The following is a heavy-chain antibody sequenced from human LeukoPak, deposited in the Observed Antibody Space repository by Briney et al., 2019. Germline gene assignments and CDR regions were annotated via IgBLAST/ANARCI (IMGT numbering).Heavy chain of an antibody. J-gene: IGHJ5*02. CDR2: SDTSSSTI. D-gene: IGHD2-15*01. CDR3: ARDLGYCTGGNCYRWFAT. V-gene: IGHV3-48*04. CDR1: GFTSSADS. Sequence: GGSLRLSCATSGFTSSADSVSWVRQVPGKGLEWVAFSDTSSSTIYYADSVKGRFTISRDNARNSVYLQMNSLRVEDTAIYYCARDLGYCTGGNCYRWFATWGQGTLVTVSS.